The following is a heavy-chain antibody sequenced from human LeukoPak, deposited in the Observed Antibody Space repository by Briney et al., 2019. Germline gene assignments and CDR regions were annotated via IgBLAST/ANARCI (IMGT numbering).Heavy chain of an antibody. CDR1: GGSISSYY. CDR2: IYYSGST. D-gene: IGHD1-14*01. V-gene: IGHV4-59*01. Sequence: SETLSLTCTVSGGSISSYYWSWIRQPPGKGLEWIGYIYYSGSTNYNPSLKSRVTISVDTSKNQFSLKLSSVTAADTAVYYCARQSAQAGADYYYYYMDVWGKGTTVTVSS. CDR3: ARQSAQAGADYYYYYMDV. J-gene: IGHJ6*03.